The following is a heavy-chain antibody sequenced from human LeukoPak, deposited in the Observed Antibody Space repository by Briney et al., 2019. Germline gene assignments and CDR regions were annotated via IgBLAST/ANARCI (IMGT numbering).Heavy chain of an antibody. CDR1: GDTVSSNSAA. CDR3: AKGGTYLFDY. D-gene: IGHD1-26*01. Sequence: SQTLSLTCAISGDTVSSNSAAWNWIRQSPSRGLEWLGRTYYRSKWYNDYAVSVESRITINPDTSKNQFSLQLNSVTAEDTAVYYCAKGGTYLFDYWGQGTLVTVSS. CDR2: TYYRSKWYN. J-gene: IGHJ4*02. V-gene: IGHV6-1*01.